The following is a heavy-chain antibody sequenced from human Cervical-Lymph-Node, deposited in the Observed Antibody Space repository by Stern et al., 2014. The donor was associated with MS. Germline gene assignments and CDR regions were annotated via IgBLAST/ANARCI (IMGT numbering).Heavy chain of an antibody. CDR3: ARDSVTADYFDY. D-gene: IGHD1-20*01. CDR1: GASITNKY. CDR2: VYNGRST. Sequence: QLQLQESGPGLVKPSETLSLTCAVSGASITNKYWTWIRQPPGKGLEGIGFVYNGRSTNYNPSLTSRVTISVDSSKNEVSLRLSSVTAADTAMYYCARDSVTADYFDYWGQGILVTVSS. V-gene: IGHV4-59*01. J-gene: IGHJ4*02.